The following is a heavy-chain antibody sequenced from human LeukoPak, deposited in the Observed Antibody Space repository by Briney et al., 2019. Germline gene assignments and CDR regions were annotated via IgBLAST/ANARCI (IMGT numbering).Heavy chain of an antibody. CDR1: GGSISSYY. J-gene: IGHJ4*02. D-gene: IGHD4-23*01. V-gene: IGHV4-59*01. Sequence: SETLSLTCTVSGGSISSYYWSWIRQPPGKGLEWIGYIYYSGSTNYNPSLKSRVTISVDTSKNQFSLKLSSVTAADTAVYYCARVSERRWIDYWGQGTLVTVSS. CDR2: IYYSGST. CDR3: ARVSERRWIDY.